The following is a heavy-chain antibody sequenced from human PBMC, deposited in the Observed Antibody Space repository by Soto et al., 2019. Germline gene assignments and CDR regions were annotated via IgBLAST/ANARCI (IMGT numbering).Heavy chain of an antibody. CDR2: IYTSGST. Sequence: QVQLQESGPGLVKPSETLSLTCTISGGSISDYYWTWVRQAAGMGLEWIGRIYTSGSTTYNPSLKSRVTISVDTSRNQLSRKLTSVTAADTAVYFCAGDQGYYYSGMDVWGQGTTVTVSS. CDR1: GGSISDYY. CDR3: AGDQGYYYSGMDV. J-gene: IGHJ6*02. V-gene: IGHV4-4*07.